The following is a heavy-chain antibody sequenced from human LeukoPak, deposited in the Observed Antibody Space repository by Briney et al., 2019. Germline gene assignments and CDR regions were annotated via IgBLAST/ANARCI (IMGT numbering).Heavy chain of an antibody. D-gene: IGHD6-13*01. J-gene: IGHJ6*02. Sequence: GGSLRLSCASSTFTVSSNYMSWVRQAPGKGVEWVSIIYSVGNTYYADSVKGRFTISRDNSKNTLYLQMNSLRVEDTAVYYCARVFNIAAEDGYGMDVWGQGTTVTVSS. V-gene: IGHV3-66*01. CDR3: ARVFNIAAEDGYGMDV. CDR1: TFTVSSNY. CDR2: IYSVGNT.